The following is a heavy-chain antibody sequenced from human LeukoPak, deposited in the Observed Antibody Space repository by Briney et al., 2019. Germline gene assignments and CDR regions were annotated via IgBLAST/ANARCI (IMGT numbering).Heavy chain of an antibody. CDR2: IYSGGST. Sequence: PGGSLRPSCAASGFTVSSNYMSWVRQAPGKGLEWVSVIYSGGSTYYADSVKGRFTISRDNSKNTLYLQMNSLRAEDTAVYYCAKDRPTVTTGAPFDYWGQGTLVTVSS. V-gene: IGHV3-53*01. CDR3: AKDRPTVTTGAPFDY. J-gene: IGHJ4*02. CDR1: GFTVSSNY. D-gene: IGHD4-11*01.